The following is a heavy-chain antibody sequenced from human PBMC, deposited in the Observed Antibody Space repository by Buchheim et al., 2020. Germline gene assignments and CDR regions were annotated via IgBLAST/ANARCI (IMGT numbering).Heavy chain of an antibody. CDR3: ASGPATLRAARGYHYYYMDV. Sequence: QVQLQQWGAGLLKPSETLSLTCAVYGASFSGYYWSWIRQPPGKGLEWIGEINHSGSTNYNPSLKSRVTISVDTSKNQFSLKLSSVTAADTAVYYCASGPATLRAARGYHYYYMDVWGKGTT. CDR1: GASFSGYY. D-gene: IGHD6-6*01. CDR2: INHSGST. V-gene: IGHV4-34*01. J-gene: IGHJ6*03.